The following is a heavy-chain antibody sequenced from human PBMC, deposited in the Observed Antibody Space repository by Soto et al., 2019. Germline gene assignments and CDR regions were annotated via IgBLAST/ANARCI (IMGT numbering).Heavy chain of an antibody. CDR2: INPYNGNT. J-gene: IGHJ4*02. D-gene: IGHD5-12*01. V-gene: IGHV1-18*01. CDR3: ARNRVGVPRWLGGAFDY. Sequence: QVQLVQSGAEVKKPGASVKVSCKASGYTFNPYGISWVRQAPGQGLEWMGWINPYNGNTDYPENPQGRVTMTSETSTSTVYMELMSLRSDDTAIYYCARNRVGVPRWLGGAFDYWGKGTLVTVSS. CDR1: GYTFNPYG.